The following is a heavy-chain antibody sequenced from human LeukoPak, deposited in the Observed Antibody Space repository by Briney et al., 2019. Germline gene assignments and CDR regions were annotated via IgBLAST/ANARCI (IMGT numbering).Heavy chain of an antibody. D-gene: IGHD5-18*01. CDR2: INPNSGGT. CDR1: GYTFTGYY. J-gene: IGHJ4*02. Sequence: GASVKVSCKASGYTFTGYYMHGVRQAPGQGLEWMGRINPNSGGTNYAQKFQGRVTMTRDTSISTAYMELSRLRSDDTAVYYCARDLKAMVLPNYWGQGTLVTVSS. V-gene: IGHV1-2*06. CDR3: ARDLKAMVLPNY.